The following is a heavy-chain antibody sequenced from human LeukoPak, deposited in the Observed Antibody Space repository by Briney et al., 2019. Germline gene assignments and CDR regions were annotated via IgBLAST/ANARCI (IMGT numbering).Heavy chain of an antibody. J-gene: IGHJ5*02. D-gene: IGHD1-26*01. CDR2: ISAYNGNT. CDR3: AGSHFRGIVGATIDNWFDP. V-gene: IGHV1-18*01. Sequence: ASVKVSCKASGYTFTSYGISWVRQAPGQGLEWMGWISAYNGNTNYAQKLQGRVTMTTDTSTSTAYMELRSLRSDDTAVYYCAGSHFRGIVGATIDNWFDPWGQGTLVTVSS. CDR1: GYTFTSYG.